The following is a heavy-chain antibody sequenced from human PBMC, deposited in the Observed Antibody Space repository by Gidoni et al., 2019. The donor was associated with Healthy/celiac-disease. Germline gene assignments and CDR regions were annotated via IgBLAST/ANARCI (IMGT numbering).Heavy chain of an antibody. CDR3: ARLGSGRVPYFDY. J-gene: IGHJ4*02. CDR2: T. V-gene: IGHV4-59*08. D-gene: IGHD3-10*01. Sequence: TNYNPSLKSRVTMSVDTSKNQFSLKLSSVTAADTAVYYCARLGSGRVPYFDYWGQGTLVTVSS.